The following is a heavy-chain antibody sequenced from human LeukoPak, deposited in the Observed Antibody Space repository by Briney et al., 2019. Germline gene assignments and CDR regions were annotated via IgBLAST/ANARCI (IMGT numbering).Heavy chain of an antibody. J-gene: IGHJ4*02. CDR2: IYYSGNT. CDR3: ARALRYCSSTSCYTGFDY. Sequence: PPETLSLTCAVSGGSISTYYWSWIRQPPGKGLEWIGYIYYSGNTNYNPSLKSRVTISVDTSKNQFSLKLTSVTAADTAVYYCARALRYCSSTSCYTGFDYWGQGTLVTVSS. CDR1: GGSISTYY. D-gene: IGHD2-2*02. V-gene: IGHV4-59*01.